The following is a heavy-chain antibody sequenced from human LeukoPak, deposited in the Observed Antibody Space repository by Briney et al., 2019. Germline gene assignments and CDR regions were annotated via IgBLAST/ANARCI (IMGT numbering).Heavy chain of an antibody. CDR2: IFYSGST. J-gene: IGHJ3*02. D-gene: IGHD3-10*01. V-gene: IGHV4-39*07. CDR1: SGSISTSNYY. CDR3: AKSNGYGLIDI. Sequence: PSETLSLTCTVSSGSISTSNYYWGWVRQPPGKALEWIGNIFYSGSTYYSPSLKSRVTISLDTSRNQFSLKLNSVTAADTAVYYCAKSNGYGLIDIGAKGKRVTVSS.